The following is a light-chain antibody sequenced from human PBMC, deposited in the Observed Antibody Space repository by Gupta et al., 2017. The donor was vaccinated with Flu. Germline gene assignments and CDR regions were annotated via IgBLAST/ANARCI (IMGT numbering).Light chain of an antibody. CDR2: DAS. CDR1: QSVSSY. V-gene: IGKV3-11*01. CDR3: QQRSNWPRT. J-gene: IGKJ2*02. Sequence: DIVLTQSPATLSVSPGERATLSCRASQSVSSYLAWYQQKPGQAPRLLIYDASNRATGIPARCSGSGSGTDFTLTISSLEPEDFAVYYCQQRSNWPRTFGQGTKLEIK.